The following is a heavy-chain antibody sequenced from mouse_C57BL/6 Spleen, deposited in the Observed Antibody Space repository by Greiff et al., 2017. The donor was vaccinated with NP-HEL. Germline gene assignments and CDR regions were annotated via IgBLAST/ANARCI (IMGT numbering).Heavy chain of an antibody. CDR2: INPNNGGT. CDR1: GYTFTDYN. J-gene: IGHJ1*03. V-gene: IGHV1-18*01. Sequence: VQLQQSGPELVKPGASVKIPCKASGYTFTDYNMDWVKQSHGKSLEWIGDINPNNGGTIYNQKFMGKATLTVDKSSSTAYMELRSLTSEDTAVYYCARGDYYGSSYDWYFDVWGTGTTVTVSS. D-gene: IGHD1-1*01. CDR3: ARGDYYGSSYDWYFDV.